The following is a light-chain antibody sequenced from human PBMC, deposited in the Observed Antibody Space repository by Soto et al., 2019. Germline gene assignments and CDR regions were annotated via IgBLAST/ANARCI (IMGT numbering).Light chain of an antibody. V-gene: IGLV2-23*01. J-gene: IGLJ1*01. CDR1: SSDVGSYNL. Sequence: SVLTQPASGSGSPGQSITISCTGTSSDVGSYNLVSWYQQHPGKAPKLMIYEGSKRPSGVSNRFSGSKSGNTASLTISGLQAEDEADYYCCSYAGSSTWVFGTGTKVTVL. CDR2: EGS. CDR3: CSYAGSSTWV.